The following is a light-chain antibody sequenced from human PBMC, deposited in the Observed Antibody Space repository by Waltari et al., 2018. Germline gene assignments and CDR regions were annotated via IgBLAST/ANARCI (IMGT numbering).Light chain of an antibody. CDR3: MQSIQYPLT. J-gene: IGKJ4*01. Sequence: DIVMTQTPLSLSVTPGQPASMSCRSSQSLSHSDGTTYLYWYLQKPGQSQQLLIWEVSNRFSGVPDRFSGSGSGTDFTLKISRVEAEDVGIYYCMQSIQYPLTFGGGTKVEIK. CDR2: EVS. V-gene: IGKV2D-29*02. CDR1: QSLSHSDGTTY.